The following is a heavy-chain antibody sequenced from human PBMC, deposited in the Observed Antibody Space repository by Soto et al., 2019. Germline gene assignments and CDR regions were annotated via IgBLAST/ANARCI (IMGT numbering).Heavy chain of an antibody. CDR3: ASLLWGSVTTDC. CDR2: ITGDGTNT. V-gene: IGHV3-74*01. J-gene: IGHJ4*02. D-gene: IGHD2-21*01. Sequence: EVQLVESGGGLVQPGGSLRLSCVASGFTFSHYWMHWVREAPGKGLLWVSRITGDGTNTAYADSVKGRFTISRDNAKNTLYLQLNNLRAEDTGIYYCASLLWGSVTTDCWGQGILVTVSS. CDR1: GFTFSHYW.